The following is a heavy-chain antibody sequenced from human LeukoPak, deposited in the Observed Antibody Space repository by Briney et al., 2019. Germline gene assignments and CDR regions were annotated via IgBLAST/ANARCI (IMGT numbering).Heavy chain of an antibody. Sequence: PVESLKISCQGSGYSFTSSWISWVRQMPGKGLEGMGRIYPSDSNTNYSPSFQGHVTITADKSISTAYLQWSSLKASDTAMYYCATHGGYGGSWAFDYWGQGTLVTVSS. CDR3: ATHGGYGGSWAFDY. CDR2: IYPSDSNT. V-gene: IGHV5-10-1*01. J-gene: IGHJ4*02. CDR1: GYSFTSSW. D-gene: IGHD2-15*01.